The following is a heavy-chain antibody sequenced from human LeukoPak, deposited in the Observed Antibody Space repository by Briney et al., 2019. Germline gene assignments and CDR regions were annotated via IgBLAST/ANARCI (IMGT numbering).Heavy chain of an antibody. Sequence: SVKVSCKASGGTFSSYAISWVRQAPGQGLEWMGGIIPIFGTANYAQKFQGRVTMTRDTSTSTVYMELSSLRSEDTAVYYCARAPSVGATNYWGQGTLVTVSS. V-gene: IGHV1-69*05. CDR3: ARAPSVGATNY. J-gene: IGHJ4*02. CDR1: GGTFSSYA. CDR2: IIPIFGTA. D-gene: IGHD1-26*01.